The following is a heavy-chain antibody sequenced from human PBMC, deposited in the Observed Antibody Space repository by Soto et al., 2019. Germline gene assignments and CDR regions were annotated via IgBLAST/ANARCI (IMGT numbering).Heavy chain of an antibody. CDR3: ARDIFDN. J-gene: IGHJ4*02. CDR2: ITSSGDRA. CDR1: GFTFSYYE. V-gene: IGHV3-48*03. Sequence: GGSLRLSCAASGFTFSYYEMNWVRQAPGKGLEWIAYITSSGDRAKYADSVEGRFTISRDNAKNSLYLQMTSLSAEDTGLYYCARDIFDNWGQGILVTVSS.